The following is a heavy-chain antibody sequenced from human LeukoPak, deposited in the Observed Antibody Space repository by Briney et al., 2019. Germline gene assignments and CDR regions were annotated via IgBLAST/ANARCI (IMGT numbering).Heavy chain of an antibody. CDR1: GFTFSSYA. Sequence: GGSLRLSCAASGFTFSSYATSWVRQAPGKGLEWVSAISGSGGSTYYADSVKGRFTISRDNSKNTLYLQMNSLRAEDTAVYYCARRTEDTAMVYDYWGQGTLVTVSS. V-gene: IGHV3-23*01. CDR3: ARRTEDTAMVYDY. CDR2: ISGSGGST. J-gene: IGHJ4*02. D-gene: IGHD5-18*01.